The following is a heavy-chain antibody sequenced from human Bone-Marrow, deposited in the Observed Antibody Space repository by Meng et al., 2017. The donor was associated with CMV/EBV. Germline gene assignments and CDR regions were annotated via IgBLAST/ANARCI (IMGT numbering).Heavy chain of an antibody. CDR2: ISYDESNK. V-gene: IGHV3-30*04. CDR3: ARGLLWGWEQLVGYYFDY. CDR1: GFTFSSYA. Sequence: SLKISCAASGFTFSSYAMHWVRQAPGKGLEWVAVISYDESNKYYADSVKGRFTISRDNSKNTLYLQMNSLRAEDTAVYYCARGLLWGWEQLVGYYFDYWGQGTLVTVSS. D-gene: IGHD6-13*01. J-gene: IGHJ4*02.